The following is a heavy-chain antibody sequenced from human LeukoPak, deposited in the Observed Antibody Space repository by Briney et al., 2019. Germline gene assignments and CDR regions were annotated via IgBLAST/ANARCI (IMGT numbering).Heavy chain of an antibody. CDR1: GYTLTELS. CDR3: ARDRRESFDY. Sequence: ASVKVSCKVSGYTLTELSMHRVRQAPGKGLEWMGWISAYNGNTNYAQKLQGRVTMTTDTSTSTAYMELRSLRSDDTAVYYCARDRRESFDYWGQGTLVTVSS. CDR2: ISAYNGNT. V-gene: IGHV1-18*01. J-gene: IGHJ4*02.